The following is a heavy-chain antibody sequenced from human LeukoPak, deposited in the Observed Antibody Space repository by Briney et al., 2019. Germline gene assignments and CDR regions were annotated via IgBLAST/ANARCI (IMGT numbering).Heavy chain of an antibody. J-gene: IGHJ4*02. Sequence: SETLSLTCTVSGGSISSSSYYWGWIRQPPGKGLEWIGSIYYSGSTYYNPSLKSGVTISVDTSKNQFSLKLSSVTAADTAVYYCARPLSATNSEIDYWGQGTLVTVSS. CDR3: ARPLSATNSEIDY. CDR2: IYYSGST. V-gene: IGHV4-39*07. CDR1: GGSISSSSYY. D-gene: IGHD5-12*01.